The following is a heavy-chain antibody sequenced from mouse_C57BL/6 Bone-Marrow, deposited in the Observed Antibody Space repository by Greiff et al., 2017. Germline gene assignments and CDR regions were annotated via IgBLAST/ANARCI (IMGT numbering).Heavy chain of an antibody. J-gene: IGHJ1*03. CDR3: ARLEFDGSSGDWYFDV. Sequence: QVQLQQSGPELVKPGASVKLSCKASGYTFTSYDINWMKQRPGQGLEWIGWIYPRDGSTKDNEKLKGKATLTVDTSSSTAYMELHSLTSEDSAVYFCARLEFDGSSGDWYFDVWGTGTTVTVSS. CDR1: GYTFTSYD. V-gene: IGHV1-85*01. CDR2: IYPRDGST. D-gene: IGHD1-1*01.